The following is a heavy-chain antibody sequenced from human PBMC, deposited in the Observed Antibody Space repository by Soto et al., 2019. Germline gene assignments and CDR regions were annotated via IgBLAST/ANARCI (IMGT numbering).Heavy chain of an antibody. D-gene: IGHD3-22*01. CDR3: ARQIYDYDTGHNFQYYCDS. J-gene: IGHJ4*02. CDR1: GYSFAGYW. Sequence: GESLKISCKGSGYSFAGYWITWVRQKPGKGLEWMGRIDPSDSQTYYSPSFRGHVTISVTKSITTVFLQWSSLRASDTAMYYCARQIYDYDTGHNFQYYCDSWGQGTPVTVSS. CDR2: IDPSDSQT. V-gene: IGHV5-10-1*01.